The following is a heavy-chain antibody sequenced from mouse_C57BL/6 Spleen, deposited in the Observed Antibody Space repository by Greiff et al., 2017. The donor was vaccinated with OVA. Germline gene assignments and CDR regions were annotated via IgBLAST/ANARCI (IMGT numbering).Heavy chain of an antibody. J-gene: IGHJ4*01. Sequence: QVQLQQSGAELVRPGASVTLSCKASGYTFTDYEMHWVKQTPVHGLEWIGAIDPETGGTAYNQKFKGKAILTADKSSSTAYMELRSLTSEDSAVYYCTRSTGNGRYAMDYWGQGTSVTVSS. CDR1: GYTFTDYE. V-gene: IGHV1-15*01. CDR3: TRSTGNGRYAMDY. CDR2: IDPETGGT. D-gene: IGHD4-1*01.